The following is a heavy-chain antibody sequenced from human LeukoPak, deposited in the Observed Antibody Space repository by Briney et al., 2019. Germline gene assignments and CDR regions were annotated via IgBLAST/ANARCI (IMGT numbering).Heavy chain of an antibody. J-gene: IGHJ4*02. V-gene: IGHV3-7*01. D-gene: IGHD1-26*01. CDR2: IKQDGSEK. Sequence: GGSLRLSCAASGFSLSGYSMSWVRQAPGKGLEWVANIKQDGSEKYYVDSVKGRFTISRDNAKNSLSLQMNSLRVEDTAVYYCARGRGSYSFDYWGQGTPVTVSS. CDR1: GFSLSGYS. CDR3: ARGRGSYSFDY.